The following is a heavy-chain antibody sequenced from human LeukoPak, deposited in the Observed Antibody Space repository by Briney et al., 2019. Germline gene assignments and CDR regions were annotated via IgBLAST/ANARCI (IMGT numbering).Heavy chain of an antibody. CDR1: GFTFSNAW. V-gene: IGHV3-7*01. CDR2: IKQDGSEK. D-gene: IGHD5-24*01. Sequence: PGGSLRLSCAASGFTFSNAWMSWVRQAPGKGLEWVANIKQDGSEKYYVDSVKGRFTISRDNAKNSLYLQMNSLRAEDTAVYYCAREGFRDGYALYFDYWGQGTLVTVSS. CDR3: AREGFRDGYALYFDY. J-gene: IGHJ4*02.